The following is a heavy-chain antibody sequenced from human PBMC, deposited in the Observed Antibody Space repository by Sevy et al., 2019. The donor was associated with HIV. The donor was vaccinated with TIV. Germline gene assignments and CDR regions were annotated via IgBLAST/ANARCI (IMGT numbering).Heavy chain of an antibody. CDR3: AKTSLGLWRGWFDP. Sequence: GGSLRLSCAASGFTFSRYWMHWVRQAPGKGLVWVSRIKGDGGSTTYADSVKGRFTISRDNAKNTLYLQMNSLRAEDTAVYYCAKTSLGLWRGWFDPWGQGTLVTVSS. CDR1: GFTFSRYW. V-gene: IGHV3-74*01. J-gene: IGHJ5*02. D-gene: IGHD2-21*01. CDR2: IKGDGGST.